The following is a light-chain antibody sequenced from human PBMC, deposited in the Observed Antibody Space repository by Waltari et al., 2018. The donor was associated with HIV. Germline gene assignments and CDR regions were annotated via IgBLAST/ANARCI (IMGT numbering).Light chain of an antibody. J-gene: IGLJ3*02. CDR3: CSYAGTYTYVL. Sequence: QSALTQPRSVSGSPGQSVTISSTGTRSDVGGYDSVSWYLHRPGKVPKLIIYEVIQRPSGVPDRFSGSKSGNTASLTISGLQTEDEADYFCCSYAGTYTYVLFGGGTKLTVL. CDR1: RSDVGGYDS. V-gene: IGLV2-11*01. CDR2: EVI.